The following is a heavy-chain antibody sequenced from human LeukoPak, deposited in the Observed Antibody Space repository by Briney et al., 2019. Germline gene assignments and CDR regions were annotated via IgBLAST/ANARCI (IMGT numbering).Heavy chain of an antibody. J-gene: IGHJ4*02. V-gene: IGHV4-34*01. CDR2: INHSGST. CDR1: DGLFRDYY. CDR3: ARDRGPWTMISNNYFDY. Sequence: SEALSLTCAVYDGLFRDYYWSWIRQPPGKGLEWIAEINHSGSTNYNPSLKSRVTISVDTSKNQFSLKLSSVTAADTAVYYCARDRGPWTMISNNYFDYWGQGTLVTVSS. D-gene: IGHD3-22*01.